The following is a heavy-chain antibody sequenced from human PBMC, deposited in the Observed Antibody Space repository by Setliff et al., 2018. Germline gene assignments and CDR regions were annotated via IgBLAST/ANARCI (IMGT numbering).Heavy chain of an antibody. V-gene: IGHV3-48*01. D-gene: IGHD5-18*01. J-gene: IGHJ4*02. CDR1: GFTFSSYS. CDR2: ISGSGGST. Sequence: PGGSLRLSCAASGFTFSSYSMNWVRQAPGKGLEWVSFISGSGGSTYYADSVKGRFTISRDNSKNSVFLQMNSLRGEDTALYYCAGGYSFGYGVYWGQGVLVTVSS. CDR3: AGGYSFGYGVY.